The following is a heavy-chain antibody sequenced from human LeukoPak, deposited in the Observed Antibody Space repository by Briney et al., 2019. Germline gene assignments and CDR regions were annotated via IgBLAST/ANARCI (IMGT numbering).Heavy chain of an antibody. CDR2: ISYDGSNK. Sequence: GGSLRLSCAASGLTFSNAWMSWVRQAPGKGLEWVAVISYDGSNKYYADSVKGRFTISRDNSKNTLYLQMNSLRAEDTAVYYCARQPPGIAVAGTFDYWGQGTLVTVSS. CDR1: GLTFSNAW. CDR3: ARQPPGIAVAGTFDY. D-gene: IGHD6-19*01. V-gene: IGHV3-30-3*01. J-gene: IGHJ4*02.